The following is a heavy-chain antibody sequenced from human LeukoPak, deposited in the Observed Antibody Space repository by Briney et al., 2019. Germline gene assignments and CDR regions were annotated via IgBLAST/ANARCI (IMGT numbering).Heavy chain of an antibody. J-gene: IGHJ4*02. V-gene: IGHV4-39*01. D-gene: IGHD3-9*01. CDR2: IYYSGRT. CDR1: GGSISSSSYY. CDR3: GYYDILTGYYV. Sequence: SEMLSLTCTVSGGSISSSSYYWGWIRQPPGKGLEWIGSIYYSGRTYYNPSLKSRVTISVDTSKNQFSLKLSSVTAADTAVYYCGYYDILTGYYVWGQGTLVTVSS.